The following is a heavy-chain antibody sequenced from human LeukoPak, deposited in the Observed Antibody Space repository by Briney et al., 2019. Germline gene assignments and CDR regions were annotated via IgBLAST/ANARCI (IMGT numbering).Heavy chain of an antibody. CDR3: AREWLARGGYY. V-gene: IGHV4-34*01. CDR1: GGSFSGYY. J-gene: IGHJ4*02. Sequence: PSETLSLTCAVYGGSFSGYYWSWIRHPPGKGLEWIGEINHSGSTNYNPSLKSRVTISVDTSKNQFSLKLSSVTAADTAVYYCAREWLARGGYYWGQGTLVTVSS. CDR2: INHSGST. D-gene: IGHD3-22*01.